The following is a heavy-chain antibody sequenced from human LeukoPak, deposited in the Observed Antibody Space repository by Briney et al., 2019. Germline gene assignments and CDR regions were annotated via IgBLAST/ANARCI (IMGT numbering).Heavy chain of an antibody. CDR3: ARVPYYYGSGIFDY. J-gene: IGHJ4*02. CDR2: MNPNSGNT. V-gene: IGHV1-8*01. D-gene: IGHD3-10*01. Sequence: AASVKVSCKASGYTFTSYDITWGRQATGQGLEWMGWMNPNSGNTGYAQKFQGRVTMTRTTSISTAYMELSRLRSDDTAVYYCARVPYYYGSGIFDYWGQGTLVTVSS. CDR1: GYTFTSYD.